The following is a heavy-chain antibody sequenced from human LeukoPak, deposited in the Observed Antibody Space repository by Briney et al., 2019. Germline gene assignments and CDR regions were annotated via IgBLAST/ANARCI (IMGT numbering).Heavy chain of an antibody. V-gene: IGHV4-59*01. CDR3: ARARNYYDSSDYYYEGDAFDI. CDR2: IYYSGST. CDR1: GGSFSSYH. Sequence: ASETLSLTCTASGGSFSSYHWSWIRQPPGKGLECIGYIYYSGSTNYNPSLKSRVTISVDTSKNQFSLKLSSVTAADMAVYYCARARNYYDSSDYYYEGDAFDIWGQGTMVTVSS. D-gene: IGHD3-22*01. J-gene: IGHJ3*02.